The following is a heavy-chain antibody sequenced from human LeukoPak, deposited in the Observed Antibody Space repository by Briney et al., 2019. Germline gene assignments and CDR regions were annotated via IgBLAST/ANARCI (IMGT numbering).Heavy chain of an antibody. CDR1: GGSISSYY. J-gene: IGHJ6*02. D-gene: IGHD6-13*01. CDR3: ARGLGSSSWYSHYYYGMDV. V-gene: IGHV4-59*01. Sequence: SQTLSLTCTVSGGSISSYYWSWIRQPPGKGLEWIGYIYYSGSTNYNPSLKSRVTISVDTSKNQFSLKLSSVTAADTAVYYCARGLGSSSWYSHYYYGMDVWGQGTTVTVSS. CDR2: IYYSGST.